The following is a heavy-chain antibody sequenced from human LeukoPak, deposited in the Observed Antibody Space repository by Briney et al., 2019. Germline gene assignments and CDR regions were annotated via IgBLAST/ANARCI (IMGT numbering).Heavy chain of an antibody. CDR3: ARLGFVVAGTEGTDAFDI. Sequence: GASVKVSCKASGYTFTSYAMNWVRQAPGQGLEWMGRISAYNGNTNYAQKLQGRVTMTTDTSTSTAYMELRSLRSDDTAVYYCARLGFVVAGTEGTDAFDIWGQGTMVTDSS. CDR2: ISAYNGNT. J-gene: IGHJ3*02. D-gene: IGHD6-19*01. V-gene: IGHV1-18*01. CDR1: GYTFTSYA.